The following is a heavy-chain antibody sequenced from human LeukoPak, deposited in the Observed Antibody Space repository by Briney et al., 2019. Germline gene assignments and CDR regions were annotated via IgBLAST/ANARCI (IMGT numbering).Heavy chain of an antibody. CDR1: GFTFSNFW. CDR3: ARGGHSSFDY. CDR2: ITSDGSNI. Sequence: HAGGSLRLPCAASGFTFSNFWLHWVRHAPGKGLEWVSRITSDGSNINYADSVQGRFTISRDNAKNTLYLQMNSLRAEDTAVYYCARGGHSSFDYWGQGALVTVSS. D-gene: IGHD3-16*01. V-gene: IGHV3-74*01. J-gene: IGHJ4*02.